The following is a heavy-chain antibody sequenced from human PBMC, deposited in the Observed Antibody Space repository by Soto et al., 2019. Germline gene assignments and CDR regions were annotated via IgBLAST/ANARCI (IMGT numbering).Heavy chain of an antibody. CDR3: TTGLSIGYYNFDY. J-gene: IGHJ4*02. CDR1: GFTFADAW. V-gene: IGHV3-15*01. Sequence: EMQLVESGGGLVKPGGLLRLSCAASGFTFADAWMSWVRQAPGRGLEWVGRIKREADGGTTDYAAPVKGRTTISRDDSKNTLYLQMNSLKTEDTAVYYCTTGLSIGYYNFDYWGQGTPVTVSS. CDR2: IKREADGGTT. D-gene: IGHD3-22*01.